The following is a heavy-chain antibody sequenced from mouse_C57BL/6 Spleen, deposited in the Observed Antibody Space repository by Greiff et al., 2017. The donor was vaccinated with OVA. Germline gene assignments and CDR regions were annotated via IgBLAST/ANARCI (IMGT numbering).Heavy chain of an antibody. Sequence: VHVKQSGAELVRPGSSVKMSCKTSGYTFTSYGINWVKQRPGQGLEWIGYIYIGNGYTEYNEKFKGKATLTSDTSSSTAYMQLSSLTSEDSAIYFCARSLYSTSNWYFDVGGTGTTVTVPS. CDR2: IYIGNGYT. V-gene: IGHV1-58*01. J-gene: IGHJ1*03. CDR3: ARSLYSTSNWYFDV. CDR1: GYTFTSYG. D-gene: IGHD2-5*01.